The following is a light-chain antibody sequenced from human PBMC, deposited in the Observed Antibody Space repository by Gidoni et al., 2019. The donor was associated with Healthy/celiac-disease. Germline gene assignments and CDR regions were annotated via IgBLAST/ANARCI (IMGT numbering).Light chain of an antibody. CDR2: DNN. CDR1: SSNIGNNY. J-gene: IGLJ2*01. V-gene: IGLV1-51*01. CDR3: GTWDSSLSAVV. Sequence: QSVLTQPPSVSAAPGQKVTISCSGSSSNIGNNYVSWYQHRQEQPSKLLIYDNNKRPAGIPDRFSGAKSGTSATLGSTGRQTGDEADYYCGTWDSSLSAVVFGGGTKLTVL.